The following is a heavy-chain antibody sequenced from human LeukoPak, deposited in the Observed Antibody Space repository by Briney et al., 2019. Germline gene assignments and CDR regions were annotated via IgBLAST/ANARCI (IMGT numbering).Heavy chain of an antibody. V-gene: IGHV1-2*02. CDR2: INPNSGGT. Sequence: ASVKVSCKASGYTFTGYYMHWVRQAPGQGLEWMGWINPNSGGTNYAQKFQGRVTMTRDTPISTAYMELSRLRSDDTAVYYCARPRSRNDYYYYYMDVWGKGTTVTVSS. J-gene: IGHJ6*03. CDR1: GYTFTGYY. CDR3: ARPRSRNDYYYYYMDV. D-gene: IGHD1-14*01.